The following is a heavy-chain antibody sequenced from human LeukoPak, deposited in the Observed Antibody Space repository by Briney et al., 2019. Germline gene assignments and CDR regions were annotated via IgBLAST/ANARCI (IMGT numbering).Heavy chain of an antibody. D-gene: IGHD3-22*01. CDR2: IYYNGNT. J-gene: IGHJ3*02. V-gene: IGHV4-31*03. Sequence: SQTLSLTCTVSGDSISSGGYYWSWIRQHPGKGLEWIGYIYYNGNTYYNPSLKGRLTISGDTSKNQFSLKLSSVTAADTAVYYCVRNFDSYNSFDIWGQGTMVTVSS. CDR3: VRNFDSYNSFDI. CDR1: GDSISSGGYY.